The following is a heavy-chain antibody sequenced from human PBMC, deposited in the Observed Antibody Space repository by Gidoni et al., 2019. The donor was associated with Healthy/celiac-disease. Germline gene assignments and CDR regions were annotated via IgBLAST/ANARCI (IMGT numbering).Heavy chain of an antibody. V-gene: IGHV3-7*03. Sequence: EVQLVESGGGWVQPGGSLRLSCAASGFTFRSYWMRWVRQAPGKGLEWVANIKQDGSEKYYVDSVKGRFTISRDNAKNSLYLQMNSLRAEDTAVYYCARDSLYDFWSGHYYYGMDVWGQGTTVTVSS. CDR3: ARDSLYDFWSGHYYYGMDV. CDR2: IKQDGSEK. D-gene: IGHD3-3*01. CDR1: GFTFRSYW. J-gene: IGHJ6*02.